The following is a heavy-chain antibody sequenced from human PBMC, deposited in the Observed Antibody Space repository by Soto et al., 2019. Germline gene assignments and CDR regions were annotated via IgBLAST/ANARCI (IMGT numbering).Heavy chain of an antibody. CDR3: ARQIVVVPAAGGYYYYYMDV. D-gene: IGHD2-2*01. Sequence: SETMSLTCAVYGESFSGYYWSWIRQPPGKGLEWIGEINHSGSTNYNLSLKSRVTISVDTSKNQFSLKLSSVTAADTAVYYCARQIVVVPAAGGYYYYYMDVWGKGTTVTVSS. CDR2: INHSGST. J-gene: IGHJ6*03. V-gene: IGHV4-34*01. CDR1: GESFSGYY.